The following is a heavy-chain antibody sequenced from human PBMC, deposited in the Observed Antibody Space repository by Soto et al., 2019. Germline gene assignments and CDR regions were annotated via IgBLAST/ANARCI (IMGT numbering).Heavy chain of an antibody. CDR3: ARDQGWYAY. D-gene: IGHD6-19*01. Sequence: EVQLVESGGGLVQPGGSLRLSCVASGFAVSSNYMSWVRQAPGKGLEWVSVVFSGGSTYYADSVKGRFTISRDNSKNTLYLQMNSLRAEDTAVYYCARDQGWYAYWGQVTLVTVSS. CDR1: GFAVSSNY. J-gene: IGHJ4*02. V-gene: IGHV3-66*01. CDR2: VFSGGST.